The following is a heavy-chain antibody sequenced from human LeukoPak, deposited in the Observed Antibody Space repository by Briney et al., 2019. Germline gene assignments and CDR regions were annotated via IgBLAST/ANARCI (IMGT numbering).Heavy chain of an antibody. CDR2: ISSSSSTI. CDR3: ARDTTYDSSGYYYGGVDY. J-gene: IGHJ4*02. Sequence: GGSLRLSCAASGFTFSSYSMNWVRQAPGKGLEWVSYISSSSSTIYYADSVKGRFTISRDNAKNSLNLQMNSLRAEDTAVYYCARDTTYDSSGYYYGGVDYWGQGTLVTVSS. CDR1: GFTFSSYS. D-gene: IGHD3-22*01. V-gene: IGHV3-48*01.